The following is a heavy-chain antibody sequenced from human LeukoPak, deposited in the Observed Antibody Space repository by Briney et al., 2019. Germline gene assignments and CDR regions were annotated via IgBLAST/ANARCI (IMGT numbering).Heavy chain of an antibody. J-gene: IGHJ6*03. D-gene: IGHD1-26*01. CDR3: ARGRMSSKKTYYYYYYMDV. CDR2: IIPIFGTA. CDR1: GYTFTGYY. Sequence: GASVKVSCKASGYTFTGYYMHWVRQAPGQGLEWMGGIIPIFGTANYAQKFQGRVTITADESTSTAYMELSSLRSEDTAVYYCARGRMSSKKTYYYYYYMDVWGKGTTVTVSS. V-gene: IGHV1-69*01.